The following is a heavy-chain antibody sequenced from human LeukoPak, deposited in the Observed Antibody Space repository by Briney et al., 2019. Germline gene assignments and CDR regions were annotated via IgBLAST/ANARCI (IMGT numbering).Heavy chain of an antibody. J-gene: IGHJ5*02. Sequence: SETLSLTCTVSGGSISSGSYYWSWIRQPAGKGLEWIGRIYTSGSTNYNPSLKSRVTVSVDTSKNQFSLKLSSVTAADTAVYYCARGEATVTTGFWFDPWGQGTLVTVSS. V-gene: IGHV4-61*02. CDR1: GGSISSGSYY. D-gene: IGHD4-17*01. CDR3: ARGEATVTTGFWFDP. CDR2: IYTSGST.